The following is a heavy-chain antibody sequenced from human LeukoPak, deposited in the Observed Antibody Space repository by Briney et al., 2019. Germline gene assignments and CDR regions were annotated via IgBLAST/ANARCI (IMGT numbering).Heavy chain of an antibody. CDR3: ARTTQTYYDFWSGYYGRASDYYGMDV. CDR2: IYSGGST. D-gene: IGHD3-3*01. V-gene: IGHV3-53*01. Sequence: GGSLRLSCAASGFTVSSNYMSWVRQAPGKGLEWVSVIYSGGSTYYADSVKGRFTISRDNSKNTLYLQMNSLRAEDTAVYYCARTTQTYYDFWSGYYGRASDYYGMDVWGQGTTVTVSS. J-gene: IGHJ6*02. CDR1: GFTVSSNY.